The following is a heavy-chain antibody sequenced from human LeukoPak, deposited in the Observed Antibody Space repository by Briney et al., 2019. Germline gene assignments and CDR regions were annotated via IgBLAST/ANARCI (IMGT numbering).Heavy chain of an antibody. CDR1: GYTFTSYY. Sequence: ASVKVSCKASGYTFTSYYIHWVRQAPGQGLEWMGVINPSGGGTSYAQKFQGRVTMTRDTSTNTVYMELSSLRSEDTAVYYCARDSGRTTVTWNFDYWGQGTLVTVSS. CDR3: ARDSGRTTVTWNFDY. J-gene: IGHJ4*02. V-gene: IGHV1-46*01. D-gene: IGHD4-17*01. CDR2: INPSGGGT.